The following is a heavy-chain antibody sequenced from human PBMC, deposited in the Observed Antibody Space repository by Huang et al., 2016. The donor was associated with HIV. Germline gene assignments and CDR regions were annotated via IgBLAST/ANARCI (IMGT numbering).Heavy chain of an antibody. CDR3: AKDRGDGYSGYDYDY. J-gene: IGHJ4*02. CDR1: GFTFSNYA. CDR2: ISGSRGTI. D-gene: IGHD5-12*01. V-gene: IGHV3-23*01. Sequence: EVQLWESGGTLVQPGGSLRLSCGASGFTFSNYAMSWVRQAPGKGLEGVSCISGSRGTIYYADSVKGRFTISRDNVKKTVYLQMNSLRVEDAAVYYCAKDRGDGYSGYDYDYWGQGTLVTVSS.